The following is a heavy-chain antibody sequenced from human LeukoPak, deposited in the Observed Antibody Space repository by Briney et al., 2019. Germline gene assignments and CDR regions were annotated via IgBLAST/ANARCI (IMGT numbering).Heavy chain of an antibody. CDR2: INPNSGGT. CDR1: GYTFTGYY. V-gene: IGHV1-2*04. CDR3: ARDSPYCSGGSCYSESFDY. D-gene: IGHD2-15*01. J-gene: IGHJ4*02. Sequence: GASVKVSCKASGYTFTGYYMHWVRQAPGQGLEWMGWINPNSGGTNYAQKFQGWVTMTRDTSISTAYMELSRLGSDDTAVYYCARDSPYCSGGSCYSESFDYWGQGTLVTVSS.